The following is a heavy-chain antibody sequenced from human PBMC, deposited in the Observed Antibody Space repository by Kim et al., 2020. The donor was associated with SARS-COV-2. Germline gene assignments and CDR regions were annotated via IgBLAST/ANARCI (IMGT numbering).Heavy chain of an antibody. Sequence: SETLSLTCAVSGGSISSSNWWSWVRQPPGKGLEWIGEIYHSGSTNYNPSLKSRVTISVDKSKNQFSLKLSSVTAADTAVYYCARESRYSSSFTEPGDYYGMDVWGQGTTVTVSS. CDR3: ARESRYSSSFTEPGDYYGMDV. D-gene: IGHD6-13*01. J-gene: IGHJ6*02. V-gene: IGHV4-4*02. CDR2: IYHSGST. CDR1: GGSISSSNW.